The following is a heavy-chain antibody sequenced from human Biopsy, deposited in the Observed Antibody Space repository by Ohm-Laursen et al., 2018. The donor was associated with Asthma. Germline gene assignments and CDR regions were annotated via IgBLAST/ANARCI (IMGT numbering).Heavy chain of an antibody. CDR3: ARAVDYSHYYGIDV. CDR2: ISVYNGNT. CDR1: GYTFNSAG. Sequence: ASVKVSCKISGYTFNSAGITWVRQAPGQGLEWMGWISVYNGNTKVAQKLQDRVTMISDTSTSTAYMELRSLRSDDTAVYFCARAVDYSHYYGIDVWGQGTTVTVS. V-gene: IGHV1-18*01. J-gene: IGHJ6*02. D-gene: IGHD3-10*01.